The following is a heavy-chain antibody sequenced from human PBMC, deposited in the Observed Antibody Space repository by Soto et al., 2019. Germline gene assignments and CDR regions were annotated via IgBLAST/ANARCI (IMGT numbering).Heavy chain of an antibody. D-gene: IGHD3-22*01. CDR2: IIPIFGTA. J-gene: IGHJ6*02. V-gene: IGHV1-69*13. CDR3: ARRVERFTMIVAPPGYGMDV. CDR1: GGTFSSYA. Sequence: AVKVTRQASGGTFSSYAISWVRQAPGKGLEWMGGIIPIFGTANYAQKLHGRDTITAHESTSTAYMELSSLRFENTAVYYYARRVERFTMIVAPPGYGMDVWGQGTTVTVS.